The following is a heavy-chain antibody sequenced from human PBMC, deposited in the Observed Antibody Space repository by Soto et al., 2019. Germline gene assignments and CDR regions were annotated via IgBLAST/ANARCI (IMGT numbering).Heavy chain of an antibody. CDR1: GFSLSPYW. D-gene: IGHD3-16*01. CDR3: ARDLGGPDY. J-gene: IGHJ4*02. CDR2: LSSDGCGA. Sequence: EVHLEESGGGLVQPGGSLRLSCAASGFSLSPYWMHWVRQVPGRGLEWVARLSSDGCGAAYADSVKGRFFISRDIARNTLSLQMNSLRADDTAVYYCARDLGGPDYWGRGTSVTVSS. V-gene: IGHV3-74*03.